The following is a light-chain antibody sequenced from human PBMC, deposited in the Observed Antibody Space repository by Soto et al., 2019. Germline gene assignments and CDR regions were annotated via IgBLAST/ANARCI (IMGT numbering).Light chain of an antibody. Sequence: EVLMTQSPATLSVSPGDRVTLSCRASLSVSSDLAWYQQKPGQAPTLLIYGASIRATGVPARFSGSGSGTDFTLTIDSLQSEDVADYYCQQYYNWPPYTFGQGTKLQIE. J-gene: IGKJ2*01. V-gene: IGKV3-15*01. CDR1: LSVSSD. CDR3: QQYYNWPPYT. CDR2: GAS.